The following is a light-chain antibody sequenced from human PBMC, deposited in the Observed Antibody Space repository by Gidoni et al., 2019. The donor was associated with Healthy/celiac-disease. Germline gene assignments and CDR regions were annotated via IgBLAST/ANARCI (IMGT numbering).Light chain of an antibody. J-gene: IGKJ4*01. Sequence: DIQMTQSPSSLSASVGDRVTITCRASQGISNYLAWYQQKPGKVPKLLIYAASTLQSGVPSRFSGSGSGTDFTLTISSLQPEDVATYYCQKYNSDPPPLTFGGGTKVEIK. CDR1: QGISNY. V-gene: IGKV1-27*01. CDR3: QKYNSDPPPLT. CDR2: AAS.